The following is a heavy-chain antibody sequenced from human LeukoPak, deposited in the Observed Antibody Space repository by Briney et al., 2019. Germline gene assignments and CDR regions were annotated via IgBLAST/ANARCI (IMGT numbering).Heavy chain of an antibody. V-gene: IGHV3-43*02. CDR3: AKDTGDIVVVVAATPGWFDP. Sequence: GGSLRLSRAASGFTFDDYAMHWVRQAPGKGLEWVSLISGDGGSTYYADSVKGRFTISRDNSKNSLYLQMNSLRTEDTALYYCAKDTGDIVVVVAATPGWFDPWGQGTLVTVSS. J-gene: IGHJ5*02. CDR1: GFTFDDYA. D-gene: IGHD2-15*01. CDR2: ISGDGGST.